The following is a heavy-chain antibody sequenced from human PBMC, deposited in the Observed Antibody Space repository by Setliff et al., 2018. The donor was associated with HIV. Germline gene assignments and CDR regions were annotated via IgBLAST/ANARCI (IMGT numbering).Heavy chain of an antibody. CDR2: VYYSGSA. V-gene: IGHV4-39*07. Sequence: PSETLSLTCSVSGGSIEFSSYYWGWIRQPPGKGLEWIGSVYYSGSADYNRSLKSRVTISVDTSKSQISLKLNSVTAADTAVYYCARSPGVDTNMAFDYWGQGTLVTVSS. J-gene: IGHJ4*02. CDR3: ARSPGVDTNMAFDY. D-gene: IGHD5-18*01. CDR1: GGSIEFSSYY.